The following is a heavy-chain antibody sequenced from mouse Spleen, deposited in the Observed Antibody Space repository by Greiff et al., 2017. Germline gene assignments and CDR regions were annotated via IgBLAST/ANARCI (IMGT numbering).Heavy chain of an antibody. Sequence: QVQLKQPGAELVRPGSSVKLSCKASGYTFTSYWMHWVKQRPIQGLEWIGNIDPSDSETHYNQKFKDKATLTVDKSSSTAYMQLSSLTSEDSAVYYCARGPRYYFDYWGQGTTLTVSS. V-gene: IGHV1-52*01. CDR2: IDPSDSET. CDR1: GYTFTSYW. J-gene: IGHJ2*01. CDR3: ARGPRYYFDY.